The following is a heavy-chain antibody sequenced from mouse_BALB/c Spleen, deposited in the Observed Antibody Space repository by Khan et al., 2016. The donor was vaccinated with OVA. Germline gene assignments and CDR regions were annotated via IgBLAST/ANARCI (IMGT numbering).Heavy chain of an antibody. CDR2: INPSRGYT. CDR3: ARDGAYYRNDGWFAY. Sequence: QIQLVQSGAELARPGASVKMSCKASGYTFPSYTIHWIKQRPGQGLEWIGYINPSRGYTNYNQKFKDKATLTADKSSTTAYMQLSSLTSDDSAVYYCARDGAYYRNDGWFAYWGQGTLVTVSA. J-gene: IGHJ3*01. D-gene: IGHD2-14*01. V-gene: IGHV1-4*01. CDR1: GYTFPSYT.